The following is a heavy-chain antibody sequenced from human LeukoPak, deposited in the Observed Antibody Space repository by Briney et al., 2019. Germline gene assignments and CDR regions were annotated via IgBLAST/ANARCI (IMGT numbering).Heavy chain of an antibody. V-gene: IGHV1-3*01. Sequence: ASVKVSCKASGYTFTSYAMHWVRQAPGQRLEWMGWINAGNGNTKYSQKFQGRVTITRDTSASTAYMELSSLRSEGTAVYYCAREPINGYSYGVWGQGTLVTVSS. CDR2: INAGNGNT. CDR1: GYTFTSYA. CDR3: AREPINGYSYGV. J-gene: IGHJ4*02. D-gene: IGHD5-18*01.